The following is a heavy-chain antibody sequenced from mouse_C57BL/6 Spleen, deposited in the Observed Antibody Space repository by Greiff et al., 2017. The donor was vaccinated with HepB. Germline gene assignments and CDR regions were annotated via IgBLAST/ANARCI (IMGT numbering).Heavy chain of an antibody. Sequence: EVQRVESGGDLVKPGGSLKLSCAASGFTFSSYGMSWVRQTPDKRLEWVATISSGGSYTYYPDSVKGRFTISRDNAKNTLYLQMSSLKSEDTAMYYCASVYGSSYWYFDVWGTGTTVTVSS. CDR2: ISSGGSYT. D-gene: IGHD1-1*01. CDR3: ASVYGSSYWYFDV. CDR1: GFTFSSYG. J-gene: IGHJ1*03. V-gene: IGHV5-6*01.